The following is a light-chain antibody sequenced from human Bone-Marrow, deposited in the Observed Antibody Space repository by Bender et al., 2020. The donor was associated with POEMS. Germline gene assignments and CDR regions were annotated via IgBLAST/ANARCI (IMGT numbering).Light chain of an antibody. CDR3: YSAADNIWV. V-gene: IGLV3-27*01. Sequence: SYELTQPSSVSVSPGQTATITCSGDVLTKKYVRWFQQKPGQAPALVIYRDTERPSGIPERFSGSSSGTTVTLTISGAQVEDEGDYYCYSAADNIWVFGGGTKLTVL. CDR2: RDT. J-gene: IGLJ3*02. CDR1: VLTKKY.